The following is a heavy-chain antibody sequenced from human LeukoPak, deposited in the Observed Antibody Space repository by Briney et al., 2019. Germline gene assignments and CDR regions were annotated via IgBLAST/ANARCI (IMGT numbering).Heavy chain of an antibody. CDR2: INPDGSTI. CDR3: ATAGNYRFDY. V-gene: IGHV3-74*01. J-gene: IGHJ4*02. Sequence: PGGSLRLSCAASGFTFSNYWVHWVRXAPXKXLVWVSRINPDGSTINYADSVKGRFTISRDNAKNTLYLQMNSLRAEDTAVYYCATAGNYRFDYWGQGTLVTVSS. CDR1: GFTFSNYW. D-gene: IGHD1-7*01.